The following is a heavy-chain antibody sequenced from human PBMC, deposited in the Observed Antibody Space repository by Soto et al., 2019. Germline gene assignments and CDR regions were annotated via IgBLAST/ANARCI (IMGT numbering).Heavy chain of an antibody. V-gene: IGHV1-69*12. CDR2: IITVFGTP. CDR3: ARGDATKIVVTTYYGMDV. D-gene: IGHD3-22*01. CDR1: GGSLSNYG. J-gene: IGHJ6*02. Sequence: QVQLVQSGAEVKKPGSSVKVSCKASGGSLSNYGISWVRQAPGQGLEWMGAIITVFGTPNYAQKFQDRVTITAYESTTTVYMEVRSLTSEDTAVYYCARGDATKIVVTTYYGMDVWGQGTTVTVSS.